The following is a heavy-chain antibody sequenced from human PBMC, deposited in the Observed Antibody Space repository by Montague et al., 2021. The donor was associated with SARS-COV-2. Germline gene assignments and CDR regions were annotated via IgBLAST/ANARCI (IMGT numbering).Heavy chain of an antibody. CDR2: INHSGST. CDR3: ATYGSGTKDDAFDI. Sequence: SETLSLTCAVYGGSFSGYYWSWIRQPPGKGLEWIGEINHSGSTKYNPSLKSRVTISVDTSKNQFSLKLSSVTAADTAVYYCATYGSGTKDDAFDIWAKGQWSPSLQ. V-gene: IGHV4-34*01. D-gene: IGHD3-10*01. J-gene: IGHJ3*02. CDR1: GGSFSGYY.